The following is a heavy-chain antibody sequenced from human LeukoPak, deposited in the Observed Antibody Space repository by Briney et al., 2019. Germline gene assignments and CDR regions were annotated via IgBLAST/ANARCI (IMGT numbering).Heavy chain of an antibody. D-gene: IGHD6-6*01. CDR3: ARDTVAARVTNWFDP. V-gene: IGHV3-11*01. Sequence: GGSLRLSCAASGFTFSDYYMSWIRQAPGKGLGWVSYISSSGSTIYYADSVKGRFTISRDNAKNSLYLQMNSLRAEDTAVYYCARDTVAARVTNWFDPWGQGTLVTVSS. CDR1: GFTFSDYY. J-gene: IGHJ5*02. CDR2: ISSSGSTI.